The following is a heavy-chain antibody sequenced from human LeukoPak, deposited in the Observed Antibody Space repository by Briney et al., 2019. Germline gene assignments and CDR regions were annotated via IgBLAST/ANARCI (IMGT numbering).Heavy chain of an antibody. CDR3: ARGAPIFYYFES. Sequence: NRGGSLKISCKTSGYIFTDYWIGWGRQVPGKGLEWMGIIYPDDSDTRYSPSFQGQVTISADKSTSTAYLQWSSLKASDTAMYYCARGAPIFYYFESWGQGTLVSVSA. CDR1: GYIFTDYW. CDR2: IYPDDSDT. V-gene: IGHV5-51*01. J-gene: IGHJ4*02.